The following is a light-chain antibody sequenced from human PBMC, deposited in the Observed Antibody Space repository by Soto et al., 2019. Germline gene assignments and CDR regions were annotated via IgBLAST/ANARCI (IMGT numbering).Light chain of an antibody. J-gene: IGKJ1*01. CDR2: GVS. CDR3: QQYDYWPRT. Sequence: EVVRTRSPATLSVSPGESATLTCRASPSISSKKLAWYQQKPGQAPSXXLFGVSNRDTGIPARFSGSGSGTEFSLTISSLQSEDFAVYYCQQYDYWPRTFGQGTKVDI. V-gene: IGKV3-15*01. CDR1: PSISSK.